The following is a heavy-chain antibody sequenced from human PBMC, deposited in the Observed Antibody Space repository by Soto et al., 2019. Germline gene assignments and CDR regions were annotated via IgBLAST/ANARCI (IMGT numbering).Heavy chain of an antibody. D-gene: IGHD5-18*01. J-gene: IGHJ6*02. CDR1: GYTFTSYG. CDR2: ISAYNGNT. V-gene: IGHV1-18*01. Sequence: QVQLVQSGAEVKKPGASVKFSCKASGYTFTSYGISWVRQAPGQGLEWMGWISAYNGNTNYAQKLQGRVTMTTDTSTSTADMELRSLRSDDTAVYYCASVKYSPPYYYYYGRDVWGQGTTVTVSS. CDR3: ASVKYSPPYYYYYGRDV.